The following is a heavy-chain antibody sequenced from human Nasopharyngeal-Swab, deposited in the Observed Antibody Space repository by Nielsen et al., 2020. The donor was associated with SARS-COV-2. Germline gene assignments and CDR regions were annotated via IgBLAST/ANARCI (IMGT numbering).Heavy chain of an antibody. V-gene: IGHV4-59*13. CDR1: NGSINSYY. Sequence: SETLSLTCTVSNGSINSYYWSWIWQPPGKGLEWIGYIYFSGSTSYNPSLKSRVTMSVDTSKNQFSLNLTSVTAADTAVYYCARVALGSYLRGRGMDVWGQGTTVTVSS. CDR3: ARVALGSYLRGRGMDV. J-gene: IGHJ6*02. D-gene: IGHD3-16*02. CDR2: IYFSGST.